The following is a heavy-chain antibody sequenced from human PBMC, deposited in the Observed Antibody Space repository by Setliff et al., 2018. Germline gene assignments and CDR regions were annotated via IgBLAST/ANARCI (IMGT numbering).Heavy chain of an antibody. Sequence: SVKVSCKASGGTFSSYAISWVRQAPGQGLEWMGGITPLFGTANYAQKFQGRVTITTDESTSTAYMELSSLRSEDTAVYYCARGGRDHWYFDLWGRGTLVTVSS. D-gene: IGHD3-16*01. J-gene: IGHJ2*01. CDR3: ARGGRDHWYFDL. CDR2: ITPLFGTA. CDR1: GGTFSSYA. V-gene: IGHV1-69*05.